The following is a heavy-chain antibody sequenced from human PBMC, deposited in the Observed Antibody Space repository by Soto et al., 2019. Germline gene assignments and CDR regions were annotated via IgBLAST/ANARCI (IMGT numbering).Heavy chain of an antibody. V-gene: IGHV1-69*13. Sequence: SVKVSCKASGGTFSSYAISWVRQAPGQGLEWMGGIIPIFGTANYAQKFQGGVTITADESTSTAYMELSSLRSEDTAVYYCARDSPTYSYGSNWFDPWGQGTLVTVSS. J-gene: IGHJ5*02. CDR1: GGTFSSYA. CDR3: ARDSPTYSYGSNWFDP. D-gene: IGHD5-18*01. CDR2: IIPIFGTA.